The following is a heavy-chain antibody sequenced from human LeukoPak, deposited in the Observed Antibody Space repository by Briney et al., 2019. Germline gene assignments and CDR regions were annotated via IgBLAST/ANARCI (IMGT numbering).Heavy chain of an antibody. CDR2: VSANTGGT. CDR3: ARDLVHHRLLATNYNWFDP. CDR1: GYTFIDYY. D-gene: IGHD2-8*01. Sequence: ASVKVSCQASGYTFIDYYIHWVRLAPGHGLEWMGCVSANTGGTKYAQKFQGRVTMTTDTSTSTAYMELRSLRSDDTAVYYCARDLVHHRLLATNYNWFDPWGQGTLVTVSS. J-gene: IGHJ5*02. V-gene: IGHV1-18*04.